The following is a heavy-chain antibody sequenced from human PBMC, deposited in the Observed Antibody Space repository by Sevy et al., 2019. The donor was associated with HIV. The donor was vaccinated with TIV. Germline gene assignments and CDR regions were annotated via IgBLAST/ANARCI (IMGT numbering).Heavy chain of an antibody. J-gene: IGHJ4*02. V-gene: IGHV3-21*01. Sequence: GESLKISCAASGFTFSSYSMNWVRQAPGKGLEWVSSISSSSSYIYYADSVKGRFNISRDNAKNSLYLQMNSLRAEDTAVYYCARDYDYVWGSYRYLDYWGQGTLVTVSS. CDR3: ARDYDYVWGSYRYLDY. CDR1: GFTFSSYS. D-gene: IGHD3-16*02. CDR2: ISSSSSYI.